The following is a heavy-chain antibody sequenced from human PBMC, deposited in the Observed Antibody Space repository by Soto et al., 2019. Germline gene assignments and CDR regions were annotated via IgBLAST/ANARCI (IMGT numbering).Heavy chain of an antibody. Sequence: SETLSLTCTVSGGSVSSGSYYWSWIRQPPGKGLEWIGYIYYSGSTNYNPSLESRVTISVDTSKNQFSLKLSSVTAADTAVYYCARAVPRGGWFDPWGQGTLVTVSS. V-gene: IGHV4-61*01. CDR1: GGSVSSGSYY. CDR2: IYYSGST. CDR3: ARAVPRGGWFDP. J-gene: IGHJ5*02. D-gene: IGHD2-2*01.